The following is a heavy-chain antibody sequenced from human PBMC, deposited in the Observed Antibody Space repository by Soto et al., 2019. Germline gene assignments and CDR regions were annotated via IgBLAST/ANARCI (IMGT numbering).Heavy chain of an antibody. V-gene: IGHV1-18*01. Sequence: QVQLVQSGAEVKKPGASVKVSCKASGYTFTSYGISWVRQAPGQGLEWMGWISAYNGNTNYAQKLQGRVTMTTDTSTSTAYMELRSLRSDDTAVCYCATQGYCTNGVCDYYYYGMDVWGQGTTVTVSS. D-gene: IGHD2-8*01. CDR2: ISAYNGNT. J-gene: IGHJ6*02. CDR1: GYTFTSYG. CDR3: ATQGYCTNGVCDYYYYGMDV.